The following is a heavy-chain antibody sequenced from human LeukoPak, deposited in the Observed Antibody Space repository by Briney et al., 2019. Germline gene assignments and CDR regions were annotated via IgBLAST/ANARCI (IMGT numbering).Heavy chain of an antibody. CDR3: AIDRGYSHGHGFDY. CDR2: ISGSGGST. D-gene: IGHD5-18*01. J-gene: IGHJ4*02. Sequence: GGSLRLSCAAFGFTFSSYAMNWVRQAPGKGLEWVSAISGSGGSTYYADSVKGRFTISRDNSKNTLYLQTNSLRAEDTAVYYCAIDRGYSHGHGFDYWGQGILVTVSS. V-gene: IGHV3-23*01. CDR1: GFTFSSYA.